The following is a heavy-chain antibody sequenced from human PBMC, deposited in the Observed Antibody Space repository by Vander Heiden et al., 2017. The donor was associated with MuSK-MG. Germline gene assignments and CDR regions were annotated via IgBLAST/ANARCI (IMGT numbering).Heavy chain of an antibody. CDR1: GYTFTNYG. V-gene: IGHV1-18*01. J-gene: IGHJ4*02. D-gene: IGHD6-13*01. Sequence: QLHLVQSGAEGEEPGASVRVSCKASGYTFTNYGISWVRQAPGQGLEWMGWISTYNGDTDYALKFRGRVSMTRDTSTSTAYMELRSLGTDDTALYYCARDPYAGKDRAFDNWGQGTLVTVSS. CDR2: ISTYNGDT. CDR3: ARDPYAGKDRAFDN.